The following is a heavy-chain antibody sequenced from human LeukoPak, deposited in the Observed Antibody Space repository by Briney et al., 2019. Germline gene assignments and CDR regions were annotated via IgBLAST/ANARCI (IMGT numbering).Heavy chain of an antibody. CDR3: AREADIMITFGGVIVSDY. Sequence: GASVKVSCKASGYTFTSYGISWVRQAPGQGLEWMGWISAYNGNTNYAQKLQGRVTMTTDTSTSTAYMELRSLRSDDTAVYYCAREADIMITFGGVIVSDYWGQGTLVTVSS. CDR1: GYTFTSYG. D-gene: IGHD3-16*02. J-gene: IGHJ4*02. CDR2: ISAYNGNT. V-gene: IGHV1-18*01.